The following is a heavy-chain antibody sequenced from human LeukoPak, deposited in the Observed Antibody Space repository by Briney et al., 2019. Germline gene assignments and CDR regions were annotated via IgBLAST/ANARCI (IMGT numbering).Heavy chain of an antibody. CDR1: RYTFTSYA. CDR3: ARDLLDYYYMDV. Sequence: ASVKVSCKASRYTFTSYAMNWVRQAPGQGLEWMGWMNTNTENPTYAQRFTGRFVFSLDTSVSTAYLQISSLKGEDTVVYYWARDLLDYYYMDVWGKGSTVSVSS. V-gene: IGHV7-4-1*02. CDR2: MNTNTENP. J-gene: IGHJ6*03.